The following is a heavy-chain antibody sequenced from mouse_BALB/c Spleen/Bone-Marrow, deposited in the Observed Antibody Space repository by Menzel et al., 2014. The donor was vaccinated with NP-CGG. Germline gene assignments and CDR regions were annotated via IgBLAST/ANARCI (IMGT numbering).Heavy chain of an antibody. CDR2: IYPGSGST. CDR3: ASRGEVRRHYYAMDY. D-gene: IGHD2-14*01. V-gene: IGHV1-77*01. J-gene: IGHJ4*01. Sequence: VKLVESGPELVKPGASVKMSCKASGYTFTDYVISWVKQRTGQGLEWIGEIYPGSGSTYYNEKFKGKATLTADKSSNTAYMQLSSLTSEDSAVYFCASRGEVRRHYYAMDYWGQGTSVTASS. CDR1: GYTFTDYV.